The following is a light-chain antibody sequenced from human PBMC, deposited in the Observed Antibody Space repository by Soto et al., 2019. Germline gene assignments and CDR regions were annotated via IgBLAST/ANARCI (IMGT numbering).Light chain of an antibody. CDR3: AAWDDSLIGVV. CDR2: STN. J-gene: IGLJ2*01. V-gene: IGLV8-61*01. Sequence: QAVVTQEPSFSVSPGGTVTLTCGLSSGSVSTSYYPSWYQQTPGQAPRTLIYSTNTRSSGVPDRFSGSKSGTSASLAISGLQSEDEADYYCAAWDDSLIGVVFGGGTKLTVL. CDR1: SGSVSTSYY.